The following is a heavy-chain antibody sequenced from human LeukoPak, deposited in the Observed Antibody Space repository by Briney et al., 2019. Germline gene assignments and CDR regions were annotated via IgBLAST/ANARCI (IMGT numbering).Heavy chain of an antibody. CDR3: AKRGYDFWSGSKKNYYMDV. CDR1: GFTFDDYA. Sequence: PGRSLRLSCAASGFTFDDYAMHWVRQAPGKGLEWVSGISWNSGSIGYADSVKGRFTISRDNSKNTLYLQMNSLRAEDTAVYYCAKRGYDFWSGSKKNYYMDVWGKGTTVTVSS. V-gene: IGHV3-9*01. CDR2: ISWNSGSI. J-gene: IGHJ6*03. D-gene: IGHD3-3*01.